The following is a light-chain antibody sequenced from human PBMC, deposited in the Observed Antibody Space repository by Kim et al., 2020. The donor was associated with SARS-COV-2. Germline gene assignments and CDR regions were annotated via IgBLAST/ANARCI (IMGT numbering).Light chain of an antibody. V-gene: IGKV1-5*03. Sequence: ASGGDRVTITCRASENIGTWLAWYQQKPGRAPSLLIYLASTLERGFPSRFSGTGSGTEFSLSITSLQPDDFATYYCQHYSRFPYTFGQGTKLEIK. J-gene: IGKJ2*01. CDR2: LAS. CDR3: QHYSRFPYT. CDR1: ENIGTW.